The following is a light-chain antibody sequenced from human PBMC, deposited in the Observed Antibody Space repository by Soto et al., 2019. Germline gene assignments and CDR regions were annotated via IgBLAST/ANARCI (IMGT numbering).Light chain of an antibody. CDR2: EVS. J-gene: IGLJ2*01. CDR3: SSYISSSTVAVV. CDR1: SSDVGGYNY. Sequence: QSALTQPASVSGSPGQSITISCTGTSSDVGGYNYVSWYQQHPGKAPKLMIYEVSNRPSGVSSRFSGSKSGNTASLTISGLQAEDEADYYCSSYISSSTVAVVFGGGTKVTVL. V-gene: IGLV2-14*01.